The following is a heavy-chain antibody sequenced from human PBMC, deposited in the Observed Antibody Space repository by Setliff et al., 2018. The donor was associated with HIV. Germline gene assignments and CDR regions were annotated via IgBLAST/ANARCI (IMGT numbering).Heavy chain of an antibody. CDR1: GGSISEYY. Sequence: PSETLSLTCTVSGGSISEYYWSWIRQPPGKGLEWIGYIDYSGSTNYNASLKSRLTMSIDTSKSQFSLKLSSVTAADTAVYYCARSRPRSMDFYMDVWGKGTTVTVSS. J-gene: IGHJ6*03. CDR2: IDYSGST. CDR3: ARSRPRSMDFYMDV. D-gene: IGHD2-8*01. V-gene: IGHV4-59*08.